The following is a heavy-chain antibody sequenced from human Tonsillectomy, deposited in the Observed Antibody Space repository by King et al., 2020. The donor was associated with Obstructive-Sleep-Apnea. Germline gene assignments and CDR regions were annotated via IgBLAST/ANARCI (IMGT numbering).Heavy chain of an antibody. CDR1: GFTFSSYW. CDR2: ISSDGSVP. V-gene: IGHV3-74*02. CDR3: VRAVAGFGDY. D-gene: IGHD6-19*01. Sequence: VQLVQSGGGLVQPGGSLRLSCAASGFTFSSYWMHWVRQSPGKGLLLVSRISSDGSVPTYADFVKGRFTVSRDDAKNTLYLQMNSLRADDTAVYYCVRAVAGFGDYWGQGTLVTVSS. J-gene: IGHJ4*02.